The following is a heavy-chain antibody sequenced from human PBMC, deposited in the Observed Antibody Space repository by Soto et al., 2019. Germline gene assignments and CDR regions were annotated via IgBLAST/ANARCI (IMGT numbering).Heavy chain of an antibody. D-gene: IGHD2-15*01. J-gene: IGHJ4*02. CDR1: GYPFSAFD. V-gene: IGHV1-8*01. Sequence: QVQLVQSGAEVKKPGASVKVSCEASGYPFSAFDINWVRQAGGQGLEWMGWMNPDSGDTAFAQRLQDRITMTSSTSISTAYMELSRLTSDDTAVYFCVRQPGGVATPGDDYWGQGTLVTVSS. CDR2: MNPDSGDT. CDR3: VRQPGGVATPGDDY.